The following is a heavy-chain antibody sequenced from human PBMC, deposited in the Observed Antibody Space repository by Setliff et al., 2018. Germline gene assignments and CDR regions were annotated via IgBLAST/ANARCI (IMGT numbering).Heavy chain of an antibody. CDR3: AREGRWDYNYPIY. V-gene: IGHV4-39*01. CDR1: DDSFYSDYYF. D-gene: IGHD5-12*01. J-gene: IGHJ4*02. CDR2: ISSSGAT. Sequence: SETLSLTCSVSDDSFYSDYYFWGWIRQPPGKGLEWIATISSSGATNYNSSLKSRVTLSRDVAKRQFALNLRSVTAVDTAVYYCAREGRWDYNYPIYWGQGVLVTVSS.